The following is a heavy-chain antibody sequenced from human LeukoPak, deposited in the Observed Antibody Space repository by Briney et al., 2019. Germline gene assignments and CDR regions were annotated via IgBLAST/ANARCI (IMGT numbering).Heavy chain of an antibody. D-gene: IGHD3-10*01. CDR1: GGSISSSNYY. Sequence: SETLSLTCTVSGGSISSSNYYWGWIRQPPGKGLEWIGSIYYSGGTYYNPSLKSRVTISVDTSKDQFSLKLSSVTAADTAVYYCARDMVSGAFDIWGQGTMVTVSS. J-gene: IGHJ3*02. CDR3: ARDMVSGAFDI. V-gene: IGHV4-39*07. CDR2: IYYSGGT.